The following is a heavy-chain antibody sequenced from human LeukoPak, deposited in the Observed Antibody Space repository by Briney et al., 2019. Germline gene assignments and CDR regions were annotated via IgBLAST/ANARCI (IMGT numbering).Heavy chain of an antibody. V-gene: IGHV1-8*02. D-gene: IGHD7-27*01. CDR2: INPNSGNR. J-gene: IGHJ6*03. Sequence: ASVKVSCKAYGYTFTNNDINWIRQATGQGVEWMGWINPNSGNRGHTQKFQGRVTLAMNTSTSTAYMDLTSLTSEDTAVYYCARGPPGEDHYYLDVWAKGTTVTVSS. CDR3: ARGPPGEDHYYLDV. CDR1: GYTFTNND.